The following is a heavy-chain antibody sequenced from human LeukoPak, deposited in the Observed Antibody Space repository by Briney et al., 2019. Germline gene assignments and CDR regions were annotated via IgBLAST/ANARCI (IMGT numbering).Heavy chain of an antibody. CDR2: IIPLFGTP. J-gene: IGHJ4*02. V-gene: IGHV1-69*05. Sequence: SVKVSCTASGGTFSNYAISWVRQAPGQGLVWMGRIIPLFGTPNYEQKFQGSVSITTDKSTSAAYMELSSLTSEDTAVYYCARAGVKQETSIDYWGQGTLVTVSS. CDR3: ARAGVKQETSIDY. D-gene: IGHD3-10*01. CDR1: GGTFSNYA.